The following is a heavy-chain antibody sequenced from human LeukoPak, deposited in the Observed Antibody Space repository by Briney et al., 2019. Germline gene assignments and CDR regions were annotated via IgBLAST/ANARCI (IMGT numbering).Heavy chain of an antibody. J-gene: IGHJ4*02. CDR3: ARDPGLSGYYFDY. D-gene: IGHD3-22*01. CDR2: IYSGGST. Sequence: GGSLRLSCAASGFTVSSNYMSWVRQAPGKGLEWVSVIYSGGSTYYADSVKGRFTISRDNSKNTLYLQMNSLRAEDTAVYYCARDPGLSGYYFDYWGQGALVTVSS. CDR1: GFTVSSNY. V-gene: IGHV3-53*01.